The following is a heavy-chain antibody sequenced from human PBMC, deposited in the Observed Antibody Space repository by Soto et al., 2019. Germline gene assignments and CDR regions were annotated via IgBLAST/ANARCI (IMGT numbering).Heavy chain of an antibody. CDR1: GFTFSSYA. J-gene: IGHJ4*02. CDR2: ISDDGSNK. D-gene: IGHD3-3*01. CDR3: AREGYDFWSGYYTRYFDY. V-gene: IGHV3-30-3*01. Sequence: GGSLRLSCAASGFTFSSYAMHWVRQAPGKGLGWVAVISDDGSNKYYADSVKGRFTISRDNSKNTLYLQMNSLRAEDTAVYYCAREGYDFWSGYYTRYFDYWGQGTLVTVSS.